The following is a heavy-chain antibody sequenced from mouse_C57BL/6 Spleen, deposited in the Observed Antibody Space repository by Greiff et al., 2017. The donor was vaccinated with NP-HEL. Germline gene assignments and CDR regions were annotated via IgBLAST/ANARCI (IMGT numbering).Heavy chain of an antibody. CDR1: GYTFTSYW. CDR3: ARRGYRNYDYYYAMDY. Sequence: QVQLQQSGAELVKPGASVKMSCKASGYTFTSYWITWVKQRPGQGLEWIGDIYPGSGSTNYNEKFKSKATLTVDTSSSTAYMQLSSLTSEDSAVYDCARRGYRNYDYYYAMDYWGQGTSVTVSS. D-gene: IGHD2-5*01. V-gene: IGHV1-55*01. CDR2: IYPGSGST. J-gene: IGHJ4*01.